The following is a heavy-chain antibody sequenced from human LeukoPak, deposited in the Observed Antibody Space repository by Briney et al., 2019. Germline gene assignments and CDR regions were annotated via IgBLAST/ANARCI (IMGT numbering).Heavy chain of an antibody. V-gene: IGHV3-30*04. D-gene: IGHD3-22*01. CDR1: GFTFSNYP. CDR3: VRDRDSTGYYDY. J-gene: IGHJ4*02. CDR2: VSDDGNNI. Sequence: LGASLRLSCAASGFTFSNYPMHLVRQAPGKGLEWVAVVSDDGNNIYYADSVKGRFTISRDNSKNTLYLQTNSLRAEDTALYYCVRDRDSTGYYDYWGQGTLVTVSA.